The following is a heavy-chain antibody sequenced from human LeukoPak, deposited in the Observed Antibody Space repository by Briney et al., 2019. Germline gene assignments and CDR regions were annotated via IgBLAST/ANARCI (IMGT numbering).Heavy chain of an antibody. V-gene: IGHV3-23*01. Sequence: GGSLRLSCAASGFTFSSYGMSWVRQAPGKGLEWVSAISGSGGSTYYADSVKGRFTISRDNAKNSLYLQMNSLRAEDTAVYYCARETSIAVAVFAFDIWGQGTMVTVSS. J-gene: IGHJ3*02. CDR2: ISGSGGST. CDR3: ARETSIAVAVFAFDI. D-gene: IGHD6-19*01. CDR1: GFTFSSYG.